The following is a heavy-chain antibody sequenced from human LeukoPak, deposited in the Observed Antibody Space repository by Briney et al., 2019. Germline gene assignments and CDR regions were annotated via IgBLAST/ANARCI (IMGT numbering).Heavy chain of an antibody. D-gene: IGHD1-26*01. CDR1: GFTFSDYY. CDR2: ISSSGSTI. CDR3: ARVVWPVGLGAFDI. J-gene: IGHJ3*02. V-gene: IGHV3-11*01. Sequence: GGSLRLSCAASGFTFSDYYMSWIRQAPGKGLEWASYISSSGSTIYYADSVKGRFTISRDNAKNSLYLQMNSLRAEDTAVYYCARVVWPVGLGAFDIWGQGTMVTVSS.